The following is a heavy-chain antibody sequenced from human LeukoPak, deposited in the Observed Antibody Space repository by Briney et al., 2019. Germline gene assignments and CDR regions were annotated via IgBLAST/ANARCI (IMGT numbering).Heavy chain of an antibody. J-gene: IGHJ5*02. CDR1: GGSISSSSYY. Sequence: PSETLSLTCTVSGGSISSSSYYWGWIRQPPGKALEWIGSIYYSGSTYYNPSLKSRVTISVDTSKNQFSLKLSSVTAADTAVYYCARHSPTLFPFDPWGQGTLVTVSS. V-gene: IGHV4-39*01. D-gene: IGHD2-21*01. CDR3: ARHSPTLFPFDP. CDR2: IYYSGST.